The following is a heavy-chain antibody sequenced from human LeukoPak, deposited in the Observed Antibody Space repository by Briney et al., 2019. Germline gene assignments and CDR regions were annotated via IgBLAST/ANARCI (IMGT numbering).Heavy chain of an antibody. CDR1: GFSFSDYA. CDR3: AKEAFVKSGYYPLDY. Sequence: GGSLRLSCAASGFSFSDYAMHWVRQAPGRGLEWRTFIRYDGRNKYYADSLKGRFTISRDDSKNTLYPQMNSLRAEDTAVYYCAKEAFVKSGYYPLDYWGQGTLVTVSS. V-gene: IGHV3-30*02. J-gene: IGHJ4*02. D-gene: IGHD3-22*01. CDR2: IRYDGRNK.